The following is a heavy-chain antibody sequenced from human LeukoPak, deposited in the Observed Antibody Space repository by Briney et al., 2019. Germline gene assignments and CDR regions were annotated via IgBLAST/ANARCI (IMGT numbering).Heavy chain of an antibody. CDR3: ARDGFTASFDY. J-gene: IGHJ4*02. Sequence: GGSLRLSCAASGFTFSDYYMSWIRQAPGEGLEWLSYISSSSSTIYYADSVKGRFTISRDNAKNSLYLQMNSLRAEDTAVYYCARDGFTASFDYWGQGTLVTVSS. CDR1: GFTFSDYY. CDR2: ISSSSSTI. D-gene: IGHD2-2*03. V-gene: IGHV3-11*04.